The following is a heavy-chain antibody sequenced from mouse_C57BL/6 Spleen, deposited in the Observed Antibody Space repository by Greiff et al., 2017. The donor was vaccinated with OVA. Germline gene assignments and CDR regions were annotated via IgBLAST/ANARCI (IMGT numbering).Heavy chain of an antibody. D-gene: IGHD2-5*01. J-gene: IGHJ2*01. CDR3: ARVVTTLRYFDY. CDR2: ISDGGSYT. Sequence: EVKLMESGGGLVKPGGSLKLSCAASGFTFSSYAMSWVRQTPEKRLEWVATISDGGSYTYYPDNVKGRFTISRDNAKNNLYLQMSHLKSEDTAMYYCARVVTTLRYFDYWGQGTTLTVSS. CDR1: GFTFSSYA. V-gene: IGHV5-4*03.